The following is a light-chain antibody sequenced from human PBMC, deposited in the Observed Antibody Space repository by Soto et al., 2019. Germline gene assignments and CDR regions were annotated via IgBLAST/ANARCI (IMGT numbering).Light chain of an antibody. Sequence: IVLTQSPDTLSLSPGERVTLSCRASQSVTTRLAWYQHKPGQAPTLLMSGASNRASGVPVRFSGSGSGTDFTLTITRLEPEDCALYYCQQYGGSPITFGLGTRLEIK. V-gene: IGKV3-20*01. J-gene: IGKJ5*01. CDR1: QSVTTR. CDR3: QQYGGSPIT. CDR2: GAS.